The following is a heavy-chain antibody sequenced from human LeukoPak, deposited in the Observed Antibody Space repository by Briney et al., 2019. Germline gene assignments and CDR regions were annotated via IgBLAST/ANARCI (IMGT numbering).Heavy chain of an antibody. CDR2: ISGSGGST. D-gene: IGHD3-3*01. V-gene: IGHV3-23*01. Sequence: GGSLRLSCAASGFTFSSYAMSWVRQAPGKGLEWVSAISGSGGSTYYADSVKGRFTISRDNSKNTLYLQMNSLRAEDTAVYYCAKSLGTTIFGVVPHPFDHWRQATLVTVSS. CDR3: AKSLGTTIFGVVPHPFDH. CDR1: GFTFSSYA. J-gene: IGHJ4*02.